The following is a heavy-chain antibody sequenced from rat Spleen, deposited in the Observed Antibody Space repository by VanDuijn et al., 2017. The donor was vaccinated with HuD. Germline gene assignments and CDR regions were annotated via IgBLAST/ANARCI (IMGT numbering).Heavy chain of an antibody. CDR2: MWSAGNT. CDR1: GFSLSSYG. V-gene: IGHV2-13*01. CDR3: ARDRLQWFDY. Sequence: QVQLKESGPGLVRPSLTLSLTCTVSGFSLSSYGVIWVRQPPGKGLEWMGVMWSAGNTGYNSALKSRLSISRDTSKSQILLKMNRLQTEDTAIYYCARDRLQWFDYWGQGVMVTVSS. D-gene: IGHD1-1*01. J-gene: IGHJ2*01.